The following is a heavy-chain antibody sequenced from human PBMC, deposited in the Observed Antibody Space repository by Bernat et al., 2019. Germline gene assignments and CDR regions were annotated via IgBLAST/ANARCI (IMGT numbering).Heavy chain of an antibody. D-gene: IGHD2-8*02. CDR3: ASSCTGGVCPDSDY. CDR2: INAGNGNT. J-gene: IGHJ4*02. V-gene: IGHV1-3*01. CDR1: GYTFTSYA. Sequence: QVQLVQSGAEVKKPGASVKVSCKASGYTFTSYAMHWVRQAPGQRLEWMGWINAGNGNTKYSQKFQGRVTITRDTSASTAYIELSSLRSEDTAVYYCASSCTGGVCPDSDYWGQGTLVTVSS.